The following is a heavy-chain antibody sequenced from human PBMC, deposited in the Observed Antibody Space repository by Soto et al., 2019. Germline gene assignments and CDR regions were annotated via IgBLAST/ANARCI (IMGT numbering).Heavy chain of an antibody. V-gene: IGHV5-51*01. D-gene: IGHD1-1*01. CDR1: ENSFTNYW. CDR3: ATLEATTNYFYFGMGV. Sequence: PGESLKISCKGSENSFTNYWIAWVRQMPGKGLEWMGIIYPGDSNTRYSPSFQGQVTISADKSISTAYLQWSSLKASDTAMHYCATLEATTNYFYFGMGVWGQGTTVTVSS. J-gene: IGHJ6*02. CDR2: IYPGDSNT.